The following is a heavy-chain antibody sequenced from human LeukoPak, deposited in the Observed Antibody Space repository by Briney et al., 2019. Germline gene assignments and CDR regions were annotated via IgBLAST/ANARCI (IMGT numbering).Heavy chain of an antibody. V-gene: IGHV4-61*01. CDR1: GGSVSSDNYY. CDR2: IYNSGST. CDR3: ARGRFSSSWYIFDP. J-gene: IGHJ5*02. Sequence: SETLSRTCTVTGGSVSSDNYYWSWIRQPPGKGLEWIGYIYNSGSTNYSPSLKSRVTMSADTSKNQLSLKLSAVTAADTAVYYCARGRFSSSWYIFDPWGQGALVTVSS. D-gene: IGHD6-13*01.